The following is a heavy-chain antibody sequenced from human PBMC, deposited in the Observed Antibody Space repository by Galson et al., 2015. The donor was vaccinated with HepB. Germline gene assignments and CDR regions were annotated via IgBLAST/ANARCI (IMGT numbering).Heavy chain of an antibody. CDR2: IYSGGST. CDR1: EFTVSSNY. Sequence: SLRLSCAASEFTVSSNYMSWVRQAPGKGLEWVSVIYSGGSTYYADSVKGRFTISRDNSKSTLYLQMNSLRAEDTAVYYCARDNPMTPVTTLAFDIWGQGTMVTVSP. J-gene: IGHJ3*02. CDR3: ARDNPMTPVTTLAFDI. D-gene: IGHD4-17*01. V-gene: IGHV3-66*01.